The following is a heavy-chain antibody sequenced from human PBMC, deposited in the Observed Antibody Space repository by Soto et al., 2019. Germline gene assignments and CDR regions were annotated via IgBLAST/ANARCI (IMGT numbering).Heavy chain of an antibody. CDR3: ARGPRGYVYYHGMDV. Sequence: SETLSLTCTVSGGSISSYYCSWVRQAAGKGLEWIGRIDTSGTTNYNPSLRSRVTMSVDASKNQFSLNLSSVTAADTAVYFCARGPRGYVYYHGMDVWGQGTTVTVSS. CDR2: IDTSGTT. D-gene: IGHD3-16*01. CDR1: GGSISSYY. V-gene: IGHV4-4*07. J-gene: IGHJ6*02.